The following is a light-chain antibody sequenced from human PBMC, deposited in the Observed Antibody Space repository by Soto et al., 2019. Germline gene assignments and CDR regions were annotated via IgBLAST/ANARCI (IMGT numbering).Light chain of an antibody. J-gene: IGLJ1*01. CDR2: EGS. CDR1: SSDVGSYNL. V-gene: IGLV2-23*01. CDR3: CSYAGSSTYV. Sequence: QSALARHASVSGSPGQSITISCTGTSSDVGSYNLVSWYQQHPGKAPKLMIYEGSKRPSGVSNRFSGSKSGNTASLTISGLQAEDEADYYCCSYAGSSTYVFGTGTKVTVL.